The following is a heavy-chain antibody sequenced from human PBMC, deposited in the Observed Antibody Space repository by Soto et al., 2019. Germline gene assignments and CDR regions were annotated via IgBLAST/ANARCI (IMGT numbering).Heavy chain of an antibody. V-gene: IGHV4-59*08. CDR3: ARLITYGDIDY. CDR1: GGSISSYY. J-gene: IGHJ4*02. Sequence: PSETLSLTCTVSGGSISSYYWSWIRQPPGKGLEWIGYIYYSGSTNYNPSLKSRVTISVDTSKNQFSLKLNSVTATDTAVYYCARLITYGDIDYWGQGTLVTVSS. CDR2: IYYSGST. D-gene: IGHD3-10*01.